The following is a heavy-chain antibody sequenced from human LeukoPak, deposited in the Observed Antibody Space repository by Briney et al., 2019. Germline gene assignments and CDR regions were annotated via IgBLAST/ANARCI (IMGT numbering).Heavy chain of an antibody. D-gene: IGHD4-17*01. CDR3: AKDWVTTDY. V-gene: IGHV3-23*01. Sequence: PGGSLRLSCAASGFPFSSHAISWVPPAPGKGLEWVSAISGSGGSTYYADSVKGRFTISRDNSKNTLYLQMNSLRAEDTAVYYCAKDWVTTDYWGQGTLVTVSS. J-gene: IGHJ4*02. CDR2: ISGSGGST. CDR1: GFPFSSHA.